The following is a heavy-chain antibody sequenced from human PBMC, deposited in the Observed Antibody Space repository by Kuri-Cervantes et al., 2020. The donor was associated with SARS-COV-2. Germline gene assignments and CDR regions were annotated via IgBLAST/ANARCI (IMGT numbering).Heavy chain of an antibody. J-gene: IGHJ4*02. CDR3: TTVTPTSVFDF. Sequence: ESLKISCTVSGGSISSSYWSWIRQPPGKGLEWIGYIYYSGSVSYNPSLMSRVTISVDTSKNQFSPRLTSVTAADTAVYYCTTVTPTSVFDFWGQGTLVTVSS. CDR2: IYYSGSV. D-gene: IGHD4-17*01. V-gene: IGHV4-59*01. CDR1: GGSISSSY.